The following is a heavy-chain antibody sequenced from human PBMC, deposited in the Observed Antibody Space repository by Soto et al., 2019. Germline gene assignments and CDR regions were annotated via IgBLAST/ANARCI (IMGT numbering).Heavy chain of an antibody. D-gene: IGHD2-8*01. V-gene: IGHV3-43*01. J-gene: IGHJ6*02. CDR1: GFTFDDYT. Sequence: GGSLRLSCAASGFTFDDYTMHWVRQAPGKGLEWVSLISWDGGSTYYADSVKGRFTISRDNSKNSLYLQMNSLRTEDIALYYCAKDIVPNGDYYYGMDVWGQGTTVTVSS. CDR3: AKDIVPNGDYYYGMDV. CDR2: ISWDGGST.